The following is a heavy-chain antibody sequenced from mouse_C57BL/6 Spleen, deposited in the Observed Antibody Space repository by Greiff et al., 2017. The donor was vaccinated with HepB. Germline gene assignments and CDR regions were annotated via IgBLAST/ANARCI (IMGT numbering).Heavy chain of an antibody. CDR3: ARKVYSNYEYFDV. CDR1: GYTFTSYW. Sequence: QVQLQQPGAELVKPGASVKLSCKASGYTFTSYWMQWVKQRPGQGLEWIGEIDPSDSYTNYNQKFKGKATLTVDTSSSTAYMQLSSLTSEDSAVYYCARKVYSNYEYFDVWGTGTTVTVSS. CDR2: IDPSDSYT. D-gene: IGHD2-5*01. V-gene: IGHV1-50*01. J-gene: IGHJ1*03.